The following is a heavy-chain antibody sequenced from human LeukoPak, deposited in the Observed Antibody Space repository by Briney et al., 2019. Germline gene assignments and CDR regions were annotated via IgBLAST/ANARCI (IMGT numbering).Heavy chain of an antibody. D-gene: IGHD4-17*01. Sequence: ASVKVSCKASGYTFTNYGISWVRQAPGQGLEWMGWISIYTGKTYHAQKFQARVTMTTDTSTTTAYMELRSLRSDDTAVYYCAKDRGWQYADYETVAVEHWGQGTLVTVSS. CDR3: AKDRGWQYADYETVAVEH. V-gene: IGHV1-18*01. CDR2: ISIYTGKT. J-gene: IGHJ4*02. CDR1: GYTFTNYG.